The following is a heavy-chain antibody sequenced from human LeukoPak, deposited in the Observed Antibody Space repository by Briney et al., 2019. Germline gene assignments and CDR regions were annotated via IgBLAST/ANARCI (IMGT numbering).Heavy chain of an antibody. CDR1: GFTFISYS. CDR3: ARVLYYYASVSYNYYMDV. J-gene: IGHJ6*03. Sequence: PGGSLRLSCAASGFTFISYSMNWVRLAPGKGLEWVSTIYSGGTTFYTDSVRGRFTISRDNSKNTLYLQMNSLRAEDAAIYYCARVLYYYASVSYNYYMDVWGKRTTVTISS. CDR2: IYSGGTT. D-gene: IGHD3-10*01. V-gene: IGHV3-53*01.